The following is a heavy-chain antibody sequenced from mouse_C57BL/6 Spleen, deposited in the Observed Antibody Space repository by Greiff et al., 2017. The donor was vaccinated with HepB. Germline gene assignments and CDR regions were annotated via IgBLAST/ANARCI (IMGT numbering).Heavy chain of an antibody. Sequence: VQLKESGPGLVAPSQSLSITCTVSGFSLTSYAISWVRQPPGKGLEWLGVIWTGGGTNYNSALKSRLSISKDNSKSQVFLKMNSLQTDDTARYYCASRSTMATDYYAMDYWGQGTSVTVSS. J-gene: IGHJ4*01. CDR3: ASRSTMATDYYAMDY. D-gene: IGHD2-1*01. CDR1: GFSLTSYA. V-gene: IGHV2-9-1*01. CDR2: IWTGGGT.